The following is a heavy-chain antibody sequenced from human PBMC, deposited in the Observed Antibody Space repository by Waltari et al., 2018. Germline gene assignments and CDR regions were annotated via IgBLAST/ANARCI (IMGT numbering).Heavy chain of an antibody. CDR2: INPNRGGT. CDR1: GYTFTGYY. D-gene: IGHD2-2*01. CDR3: ARDRRVVPAAPLQLFDY. V-gene: IGHV1-2*06. Sequence: QVQLVQSGAEVKKPGASVKVSCKASGYTFTGYYMHWVRQAPGQGLEWMGRINPNRGGTNYAQKVQGRVTMTRETSISTAYRELSRLRSDDTAVYYCARDRRVVPAAPLQLFDYWGQGTLVTVSS. J-gene: IGHJ4*02.